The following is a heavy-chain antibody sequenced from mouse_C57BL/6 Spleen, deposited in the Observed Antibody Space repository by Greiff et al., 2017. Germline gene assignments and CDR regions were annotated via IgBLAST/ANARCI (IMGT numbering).Heavy chain of an antibody. D-gene: IGHD2-3*01. CDR3: ARSRYDGYPYWYFDV. Sequence: VKLMESGPELVKPGASVKISCKASGYAFSSSWMNWVKQRPGKGLEWIGRIYPGDGDTNYNGKFKGKATLTADKSSSTAYMQLSSLTSEDSAVYFCARSRYDGYPYWYFDVWGTGTTVTVSS. CDR1: GYAFSSSW. V-gene: IGHV1-82*01. J-gene: IGHJ1*03. CDR2: IYPGDGDT.